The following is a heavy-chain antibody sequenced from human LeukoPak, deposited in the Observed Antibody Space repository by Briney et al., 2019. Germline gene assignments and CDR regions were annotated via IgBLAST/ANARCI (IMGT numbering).Heavy chain of an antibody. CDR3: ARDVGSSGYYYPFDY. J-gene: IGHJ4*02. CDR1: GFTFSSYS. Sequence: GGSLRLSCAASGFTFSSYSMTWVRQAPVKGLEWVSSISSSSSYIYYADSVRGRFTISRDNAKNSLYLQMNSLRAEDTAVYYCARDVGSSGYYYPFDYWGQGTLVTVSS. CDR2: ISSSSSYI. D-gene: IGHD3-22*01. V-gene: IGHV3-21*01.